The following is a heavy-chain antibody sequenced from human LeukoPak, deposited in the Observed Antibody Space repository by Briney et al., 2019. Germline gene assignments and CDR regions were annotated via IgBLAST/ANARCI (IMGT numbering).Heavy chain of an antibody. Sequence: SETLSLTCTVSGGSISSGGYYWGWIRQPPGKGLEWIGSIYYSGSTYYNPSLKSRVTISVDTSKNQFSLKLSSVTAADTAVYYCAGGAYYYYYGMDVWGQGTTVTVSS. J-gene: IGHJ6*02. CDR1: GGSISSGGYY. V-gene: IGHV4-39*01. CDR3: AGGAYYYYYGMDV. D-gene: IGHD3-16*01. CDR2: IYYSGST.